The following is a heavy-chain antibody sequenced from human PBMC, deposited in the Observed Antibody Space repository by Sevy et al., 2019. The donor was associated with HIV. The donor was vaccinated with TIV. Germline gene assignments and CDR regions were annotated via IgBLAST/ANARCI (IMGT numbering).Heavy chain of an antibody. D-gene: IGHD3-16*02. Sequence: GGSLRLSCAASGFTFSTYWMTWVRQAPGKGLEWVANIKQDGTDEEYVDSVKGRFTISRDNAKKTLYLRLDSLGAEDTAVYFCARALADWGSFRYSAWGQGTLVTVSS. J-gene: IGHJ5*02. CDR1: GFTFSTYW. CDR2: IKQDGTDE. CDR3: ARALADWGSFRYSA. V-gene: IGHV3-7*01.